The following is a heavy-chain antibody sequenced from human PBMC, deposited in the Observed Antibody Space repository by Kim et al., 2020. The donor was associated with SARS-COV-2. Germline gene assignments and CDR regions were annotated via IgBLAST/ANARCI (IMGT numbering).Heavy chain of an antibody. J-gene: IGHJ4*02. CDR3: ARENYRGYSYGYHFDY. D-gene: IGHD5-18*01. CDR2: ISSSSYI. V-gene: IGHV3-21*01. CDR1: GFTFSSYS. Sequence: GGSLRLSCAASGFTFSSYSMNWVRQAPGKGLEWVSSISSSSYIYYADSVKGRFTISRDNAKNSLYLQMNSLRAEDTAVYYCARENYRGYSYGYHFDYWGQGTLVTVSS.